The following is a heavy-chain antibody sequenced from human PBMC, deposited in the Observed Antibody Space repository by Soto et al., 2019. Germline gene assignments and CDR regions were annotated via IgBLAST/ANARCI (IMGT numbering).Heavy chain of an antibody. Sequence: QLQLQESGSGLVEPSQTLSLTCAVSGGSISSGGYSWSWIRQPPGKGLEWIGYIYHSGNTHYSQALKSRVIISLDRSKNQFSLKLTSVTAADTAVYYCARAGSGYSTSWYYVESWGQGILVTVSS. D-gene: IGHD6-13*01. CDR2: IYHSGNT. CDR1: GGSISSGGYS. CDR3: ARAGSGYSTSWYYVES. V-gene: IGHV4-30-2*01. J-gene: IGHJ4*02.